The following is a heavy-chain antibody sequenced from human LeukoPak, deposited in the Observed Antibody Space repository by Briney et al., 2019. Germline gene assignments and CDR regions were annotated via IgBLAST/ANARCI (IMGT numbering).Heavy chain of an antibody. J-gene: IGHJ4*02. CDR3: SSTLDY. CDR1: GYIFSTYA. V-gene: IGHV3-30*02. D-gene: IGHD2-15*01. Sequence: PGGSLRLSCAASGYIFSTYAMHWVRQAPGKGLEWVAFIHSDGSNKHYADSVKGRFTISRENSKNTLYLQMNSLRAEDTAVYYCSSTLDYWGQGTLVTVSS. CDR2: IHSDGSNK.